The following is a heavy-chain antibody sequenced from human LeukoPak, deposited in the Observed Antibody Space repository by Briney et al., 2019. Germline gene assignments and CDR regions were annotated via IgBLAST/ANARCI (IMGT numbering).Heavy chain of an antibody. Sequence: GGSLRLSCAASGFTFSSYSMNWVRQAPGKGLEWVSSISSSSSYIYYADSVKGRFTVSRDNAKNTLYLQVNNLRAEDTAVYYCARGPNSNWSGLDFWGQGTLLTVSS. CDR2: ISSSSSYI. J-gene: IGHJ4*02. CDR1: GFTFSSYS. CDR3: ARGPNSNWSGLDF. V-gene: IGHV3-21*01. D-gene: IGHD6-6*01.